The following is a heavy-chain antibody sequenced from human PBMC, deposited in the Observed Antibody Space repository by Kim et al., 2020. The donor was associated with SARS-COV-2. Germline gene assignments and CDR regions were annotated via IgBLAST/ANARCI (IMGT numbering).Heavy chain of an antibody. V-gene: IGHV4-39*01. J-gene: IGHJ4*02. Sequence: SETLSLTCTVSGDSISSSNYYWDWIRQPPGKGLEWIGSIYYSGSTYYNPSLKSRVTISIDTSKNQFSLKLSSVTAADTAVYYCAKQDGGGDGVVAGGVDYWGQGTLVTVSS. D-gene: IGHD2-15*01. CDR3: AKQDGGGDGVVAGGVDY. CDR2: IYYSGST. CDR1: GDSISSSNYY.